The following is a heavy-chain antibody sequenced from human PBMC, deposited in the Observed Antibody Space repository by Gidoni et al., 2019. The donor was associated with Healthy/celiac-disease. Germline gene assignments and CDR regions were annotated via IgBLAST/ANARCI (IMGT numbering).Heavy chain of an antibody. CDR2: ISGSGGGT. D-gene: IGHD6-19*01. J-gene: IGHJ3*01. Sequence: EVQLLESGGGLVQPGGSLRRPCAASGFTFRSYAMSWVRPAPGKGLEWVSAISGSGGGTYYADSVKGRFTISRDNSRNTLYLQMNSLRADDTAVYYCAKDPNSIVAVAPRVWGQGTMVTVSS. CDR1: GFTFRSYA. CDR3: AKDPNSIVAVAPRV. V-gene: IGHV3-23*01.